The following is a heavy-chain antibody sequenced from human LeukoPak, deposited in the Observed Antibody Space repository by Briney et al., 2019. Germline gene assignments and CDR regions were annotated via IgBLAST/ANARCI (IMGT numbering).Heavy chain of an antibody. CDR2: IHYSGST. CDR1: GGSMSDYY. CDR3: ARQYYYDGSGPFQH. V-gene: IGHV4-59*08. Sequence: SETLSLTCTVSGGSMSDYYWSWIRQPPGKGLEWIGCIHYSGSTDYNPSLKSRVTMSVDTSKNQFSLKLSSVTAADTAVYYCARQYYYDGSGPFQHWGQGTLVTVSS. J-gene: IGHJ1*01. D-gene: IGHD3-22*01.